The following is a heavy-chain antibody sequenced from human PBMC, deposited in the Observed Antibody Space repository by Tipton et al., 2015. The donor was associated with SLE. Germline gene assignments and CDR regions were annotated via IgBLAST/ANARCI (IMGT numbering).Heavy chain of an antibody. V-gene: IGHV4-4*07. CDR2: T. J-gene: IGHJ4*02. CDR3: AREPDY. Sequence: TSYNPSLKSRLIMTVDTSKNQFSLKLTSVTAADTSVYYCAREPDYWGQGILVDVSS.